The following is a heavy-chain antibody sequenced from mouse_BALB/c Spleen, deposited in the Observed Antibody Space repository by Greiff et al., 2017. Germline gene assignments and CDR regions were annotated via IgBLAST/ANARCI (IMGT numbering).Heavy chain of an antibody. Sequence: EVQRVESGGGLVKPGGSLKLSCAASGFTFSDYYMYWVRQTPEKRLEWVATISDGGSYTYYPDSVKGRFTISRDNAKNNLYLQMSSLKSEDTAMYYCARQSITTVVGGWFAYWGQGTLVTVSA. J-gene: IGHJ3*01. V-gene: IGHV5-4*02. D-gene: IGHD1-1*01. CDR2: ISDGGSYT. CDR3: ARQSITTVVGGWFAY. CDR1: GFTFSDYY.